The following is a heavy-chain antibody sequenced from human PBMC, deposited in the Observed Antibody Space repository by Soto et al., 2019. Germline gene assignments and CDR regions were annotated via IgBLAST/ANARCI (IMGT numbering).Heavy chain of an antibody. CDR1: GGSISSYY. Sequence: PSETLSLTCTVSGGSISSYYWSWIRQPPGKGLEWIGYIYYSGSTNYNPSLKSRVTISVDTSKNQFSLKLSSVTAADTAVYYCARGRINYYDSSRFDYWGQGTLVTVSS. J-gene: IGHJ4*02. CDR2: IYYSGST. CDR3: ARGRINYYDSSRFDY. V-gene: IGHV4-59*12. D-gene: IGHD3-22*01.